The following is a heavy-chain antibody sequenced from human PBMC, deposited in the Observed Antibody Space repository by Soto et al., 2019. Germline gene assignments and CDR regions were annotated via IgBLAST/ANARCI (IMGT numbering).Heavy chain of an antibody. CDR1: GYTFTSYA. CDR3: ARFGSSWSYYYYGMDV. CDR2: INAGNGNT. V-gene: IGHV1-3*01. Sequence: ASVKVSCKASGYTFTSYAMHWVRQAPGQRLEWMGWINAGNGNTKYSQKFQGRVTITRDTSASTAYMELSSLRSEDTAVYYCARFGSSWSYYYYGMDVWGQGATVTVSS. J-gene: IGHJ6*02. D-gene: IGHD6-13*01.